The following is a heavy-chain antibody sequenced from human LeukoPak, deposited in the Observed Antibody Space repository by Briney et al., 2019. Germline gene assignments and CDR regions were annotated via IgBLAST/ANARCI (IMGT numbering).Heavy chain of an antibody. CDR1: GGSISSGGYY. CDR2: IYYSGST. Sequence: SQTLSLTCTVSGGSISSGGYYWSWIRQPPGKGLEWIGYIYYSGSTYYNPSLKSRVTMSVDTSKNQFSLRLNSVTATDTAVYYCARDRSYLQTGGYYYYGMDVWGQGTTVTVSS. D-gene: IGHD4-11*01. J-gene: IGHJ6*02. CDR3: ARDRSYLQTGGYYYYGMDV. V-gene: IGHV4-30-4*08.